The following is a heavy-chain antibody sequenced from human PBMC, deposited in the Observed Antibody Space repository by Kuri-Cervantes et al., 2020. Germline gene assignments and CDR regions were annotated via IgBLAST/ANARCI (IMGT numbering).Heavy chain of an antibody. CDR2: IYSGGST. Sequence: GESLKISCAASGFTVSSNYMSWVRQAPGKGLEWVSVIYSGGSTCYADSVKGRFTISRDNSKNTLYLQMNSLRAEDTAVYYCARGYGDFDYWGQGTLVTVSS. CDR3: ARGYGDFDY. D-gene: IGHD4-17*01. V-gene: IGHV3-66*02. CDR1: GFTVSSNY. J-gene: IGHJ4*02.